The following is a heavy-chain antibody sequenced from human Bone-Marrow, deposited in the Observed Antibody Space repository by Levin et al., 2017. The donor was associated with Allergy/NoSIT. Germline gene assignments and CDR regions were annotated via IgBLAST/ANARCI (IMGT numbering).Heavy chain of an antibody. J-gene: IGHJ4*02. CDR2: IKHDGSEK. CDR1: GFTFSSYW. CDR3: ARDIKYYLDNSGYLGYFDY. D-gene: IGHD3-22*01. V-gene: IGHV3-7*01. Sequence: GGSLRLSCAASGFTFSSYWMSWVRQAPGKGLEWVAKIKHDGSEKYYVDSVKGRFTISRDNAKNSLYLQMNSLRAEDTAVYYCARDIKYYLDNSGYLGYFDYWGQGTLVTVSS.